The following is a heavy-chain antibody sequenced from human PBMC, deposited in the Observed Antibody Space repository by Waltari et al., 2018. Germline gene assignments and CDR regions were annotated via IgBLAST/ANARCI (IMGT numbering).Heavy chain of an antibody. J-gene: IGHJ6*02. CDR1: GFTFSSYA. D-gene: IGHD2-2*01. CDR2: ISGSGGST. CDR3: ARDTGYSPSSPYYYGMDV. Sequence: EVQLLESGGGLVQPGGSLRLSCAASGFTFSSYAMSWVRQAPGKGLEWVSAISGSGGSTYYADALKGRFTISRDNSKNTLYLQMNSLRAEDTAVYYCARDTGYSPSSPYYYGMDVWGQGTTVTVSS. V-gene: IGHV3-23*01.